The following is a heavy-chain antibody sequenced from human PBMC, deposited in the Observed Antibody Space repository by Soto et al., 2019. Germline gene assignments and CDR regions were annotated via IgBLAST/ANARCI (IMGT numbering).Heavy chain of an antibody. V-gene: IGHV3-33*01. CDR1: GFTFSSYG. CDR3: ARERAVSYYYYDYGMDV. D-gene: IGHD1-20*01. J-gene: IGHJ6*02. CDR2: IWYDGSNK. Sequence: QVQLVESGGGVVQPGRSLRLSCAASGFTFSSYGMHWVRQAPGKGLEWVAVIWYDGSNKYYADSVKARFTISRDNSKNTLDLQMNSLRAEDTAVYYCARERAVSYYYYDYGMDVWGQGTTVTVSS.